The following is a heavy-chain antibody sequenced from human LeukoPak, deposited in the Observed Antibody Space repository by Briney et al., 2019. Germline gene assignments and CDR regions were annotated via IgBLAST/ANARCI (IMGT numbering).Heavy chain of an antibody. Sequence: PSETLSLTCTVSGGSISSYYWSWIRQPPGKGLEWIGYIYYSGSTNYNPSLKSRVTISVDTSKNQFSLKLSSVTAADTAVYYCARDRSIYYGSGSYYTLDPWGQGTLVTVSS. V-gene: IGHV4-59*12. CDR3: ARDRSIYYGSGSYYTLDP. CDR2: IYYSGST. J-gene: IGHJ5*02. CDR1: GGSISSYY. D-gene: IGHD3-10*01.